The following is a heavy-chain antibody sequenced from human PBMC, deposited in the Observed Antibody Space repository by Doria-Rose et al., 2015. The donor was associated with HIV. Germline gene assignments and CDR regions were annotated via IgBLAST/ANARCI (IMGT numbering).Heavy chain of an antibody. D-gene: IGHD6-13*01. CDR1: GVSLSSPGMG. V-gene: IGHV2-26*01. J-gene: IGHJ4*02. Sequence: ESGPVLVKPTETLTLTCTVSGVSLSSPGMGVSWIRQPPGKALEWLAHIFSDDDRSYKTSLKSRLTISRSTSKSQVVLTMTDMDPVDTATYYCARIKSSRWYHKYYFDFWGQGTLVIV. CDR2: IFSDDDR. CDR3: ARIKSSRWYHKYYFDF.